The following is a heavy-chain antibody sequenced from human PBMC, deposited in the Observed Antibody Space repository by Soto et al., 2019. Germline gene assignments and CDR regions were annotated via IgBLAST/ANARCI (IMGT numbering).Heavy chain of an antibody. V-gene: IGHV1-18*01. Sequence: QVHLVQSGAEVKKPGASVKVSCKCSGYTFTSYSITWVRLAPGQGLEWMGWISAHNDNTDYAQKLQGRVTVTRDTSTSTAYMELRSLRSDDTAVYYCARGRYGDYWGQGALVIVSS. D-gene: IGHD1-1*01. CDR3: ARGRYGDY. CDR1: GYTFTSYS. CDR2: ISAHNDNT. J-gene: IGHJ4*02.